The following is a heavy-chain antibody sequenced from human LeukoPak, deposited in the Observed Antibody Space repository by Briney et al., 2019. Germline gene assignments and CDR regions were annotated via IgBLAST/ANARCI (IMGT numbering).Heavy chain of an antibody. CDR3: ARTIVGYSCGYYFDY. Sequence: SETLSLTCTVSGGSISSGGYYWSWIRQPPGKGLEWIGYIYHSGSTYYNPSLKSRVTISVDRSKNQFSLKLSSVTAADTAVYYCARTIVGYSCGYYFDYWGQGTLVTVSS. CDR1: GGSISSGGYY. V-gene: IGHV4-30-2*01. CDR2: IYHSGST. J-gene: IGHJ4*02. D-gene: IGHD5-18*01.